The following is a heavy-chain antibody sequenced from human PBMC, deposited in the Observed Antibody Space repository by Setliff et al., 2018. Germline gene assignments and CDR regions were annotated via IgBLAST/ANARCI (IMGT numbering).Heavy chain of an antibody. Sequence: SETLSLTCTVSGGSISVYYWTWFRQPPGKGLEWIGYIYYSGSTYYNPSLKGRVTISVDTSKNQFSLKLSSVTAADTAVYYCARGRAPGGFTNWFDPWGQGTLVTVSS. D-gene: IGHD6-25*01. CDR1: GGSISVYY. V-gene: IGHV4-59*01. J-gene: IGHJ5*02. CDR3: ARGRAPGGFTNWFDP. CDR2: IYYSGST.